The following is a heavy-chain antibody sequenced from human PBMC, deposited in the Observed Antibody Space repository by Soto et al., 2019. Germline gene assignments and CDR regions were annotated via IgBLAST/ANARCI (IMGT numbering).Heavy chain of an antibody. CDR2: INAGNGNT. V-gene: IGHV1-3*01. D-gene: IGHD2-21*02. J-gene: IGHJ5*02. Sequence: QVQLVQSGAEVKEPGASVRVSCKAFGYTFTAYNIHWLRQAPGQGLEWMGWINAGNGNTRSSRKFQGRVIITRDTSATTAYLEVDSLRSEDTAIYYCARVAPSGGSVTRFDPWGQGTLLTVYS. CDR1: GYTFTAYN. CDR3: ARVAPSGGSVTRFDP.